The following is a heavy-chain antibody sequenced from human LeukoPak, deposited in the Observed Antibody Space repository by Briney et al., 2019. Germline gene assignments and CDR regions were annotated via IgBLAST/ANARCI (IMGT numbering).Heavy chain of an antibody. Sequence: GGSLRLSCAASGFTFSRYGMHWVRQAPGKGLEWVAVIWYDGSNKYYADSVKGRFTISRDNSKNTLYLQMNSLRAEDTAVYYCAKTAFLGNYAFVWVPLDYWGQRTLVTVSS. CDR1: GFTFSRYG. J-gene: IGHJ4*02. CDR2: IWYDGSNK. V-gene: IGHV3-33*06. CDR3: AKTAFLGNYAFVWVPLDY. D-gene: IGHD3-16*01.